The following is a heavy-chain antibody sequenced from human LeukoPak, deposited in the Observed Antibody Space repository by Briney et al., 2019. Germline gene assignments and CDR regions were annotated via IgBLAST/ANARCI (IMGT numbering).Heavy chain of an antibody. CDR1: GYSISSSGYY. CDR3: ARRVGGTSFRDY. Sequence: PSETLSLTCTVYGYSISSSGYYWGWIRQAPGEGLEWIGNKYHGGSTYYNPSLKSRVTISRDTSKNQFSLRLVTVTAADTAVYYCARRVGGTSFRDYWGQGTLVTVSS. V-gene: IGHV4-38-2*02. J-gene: IGHJ4*02. CDR2: KYHGGST. D-gene: IGHD1-26*01.